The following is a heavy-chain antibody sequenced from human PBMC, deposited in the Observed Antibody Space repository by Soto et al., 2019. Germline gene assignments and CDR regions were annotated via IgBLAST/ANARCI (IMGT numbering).Heavy chain of an antibody. CDR2: ISRSGGST. D-gene: IGHD2-2*01. CDR3: AKDLHCSSTSCSAGRWFDP. J-gene: IGHJ5*02. V-gene: IGHV3-23*01. CDR1: GFTFSSYA. Sequence: EVQLLESGGGLVQPGGSLRLSCAASGFTFSSYAMSWVRQAPGKGLEWVSAISRSGGSTYYADSVKGRFTISRDNSKNTLYLQMNSLRAEDTAVYYCAKDLHCSSTSCSAGRWFDPWGQGTLVTVSS.